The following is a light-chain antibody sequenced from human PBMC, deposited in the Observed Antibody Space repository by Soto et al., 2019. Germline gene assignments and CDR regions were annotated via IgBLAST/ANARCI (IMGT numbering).Light chain of an antibody. J-gene: IGKJ2*01. CDR3: QQYANSPPYT. CDR1: QSVSPY. V-gene: IGKV3-20*01. CDR2: GAS. Sequence: EVVLTQSPGTLSLSPGERATLSCRASQSVSPYLAWYQQKPGQPPRLLIYGASNRATGIPDRFNGGGSGTDFTLIISRLEPEDFAVYYCQQYANSPPYTFGQGTKLEIK.